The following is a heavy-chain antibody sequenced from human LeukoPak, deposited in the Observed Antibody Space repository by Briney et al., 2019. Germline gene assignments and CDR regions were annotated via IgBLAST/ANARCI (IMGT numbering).Heavy chain of an antibody. CDR2: IGGSGGST. J-gene: IGHJ4*02. CDR3: AKVETAAAATLRGFDY. D-gene: IGHD6-13*01. CDR1: GFTFSSYA. V-gene: IGHV3-23*01. Sequence: TGGSLRPSCAASGFTFSSYAMSWVRQAPGKGLEWVSSIGGSGGSTYYADSVKGRFTISRDNSKNTLYLQMNSLRAEDTAVYYCAKVETAAAATLRGFDYWGQGTLVTVSS.